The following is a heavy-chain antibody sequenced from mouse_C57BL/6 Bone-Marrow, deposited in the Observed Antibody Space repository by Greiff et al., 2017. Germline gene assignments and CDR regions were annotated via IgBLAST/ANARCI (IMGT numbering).Heavy chain of an antibody. J-gene: IGHJ2*01. CDR3: ARKGRGRGDYFDY. CDR2: IWSGGST. CDR1: GFSFTSYG. D-gene: IGHD3-1*01. Sequence: VQLQQSGPGLVQPSQSLSITCTVSGFSFTSYGVHWVRQSPGKGLEWLGVIWSGGSTDYNAAFISRLSISKDNSTSHVFFKMNSLQADDTAIYYCARKGRGRGDYFDYWGQGTTLTVSS. V-gene: IGHV2-2*01.